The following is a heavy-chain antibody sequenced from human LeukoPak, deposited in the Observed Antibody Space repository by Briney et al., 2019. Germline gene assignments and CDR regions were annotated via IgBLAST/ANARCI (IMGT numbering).Heavy chain of an antibody. J-gene: IGHJ3*02. CDR2: IYYSGNT. Sequence: SETLSLTCTVSGGSISGDHWNWIRQPPGKGLEWIGNIYYSGNTNYNPSLKSRVTISVDTSKNQFSLKLSSVTAADTAVYYCARWGVAGTTSGAFDIWGQGTMVTVSS. V-gene: IGHV4-59*12. CDR1: GGSISGDH. CDR3: ARWGVAGTTSGAFDI. D-gene: IGHD6-19*01.